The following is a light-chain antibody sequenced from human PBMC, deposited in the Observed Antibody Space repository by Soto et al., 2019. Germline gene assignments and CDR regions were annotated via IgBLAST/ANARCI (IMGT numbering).Light chain of an antibody. CDR1: QNINNY. Sequence: DLQMTPSPSSLSDSVGDRVTITFQASQNINNYLNWYQQKPGRAPKLLIYDASNLEAGVPSRFRGSGSGTDFTFTISRLQPEDIATYYCQQYENLPTFGQGTRLEIK. V-gene: IGKV1-33*01. J-gene: IGKJ5*01. CDR2: DAS. CDR3: QQYENLPT.